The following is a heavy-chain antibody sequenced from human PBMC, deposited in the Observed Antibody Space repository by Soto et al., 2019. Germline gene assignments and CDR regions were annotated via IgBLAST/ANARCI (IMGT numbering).Heavy chain of an antibody. D-gene: IGHD1-1*01. CDR2: IYPADSDT. V-gene: IGHV5-51*01. CDR1: GFGFPRYW. CDR3: GRRTGGNFFDY. J-gene: IGHJ4*02. Sequence: LGESLTTCCKVSGFGFPRYWIAWVLQVPGKGLEWMGAIYPADSDTRDSPSSQGQVTISADKSTSTAYLQWSSLKPSDNAIYYCGRRTGGNFFDYWGQGTQVTVSS.